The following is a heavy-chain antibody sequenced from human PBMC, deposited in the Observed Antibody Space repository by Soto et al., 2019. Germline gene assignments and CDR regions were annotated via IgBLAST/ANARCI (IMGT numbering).Heavy chain of an antibody. CDR3: ARGKSSGWHYYYHYMDV. J-gene: IGHJ6*03. CDR2: MNPNSGNT. Sequence: QVQLVQSGAEVKKPGASVKVSCKASGYTFTSYDINWVRQATGQGLEWMGWMNPNSGNTGYAQKFQGRVTMTRNTSRSTAYMARSSLRSEDTAVDYCARGKSSGWHYYYHYMDVWGKGTTVTVSS. D-gene: IGHD6-19*01. CDR1: GYTFTSYD. V-gene: IGHV1-8*01.